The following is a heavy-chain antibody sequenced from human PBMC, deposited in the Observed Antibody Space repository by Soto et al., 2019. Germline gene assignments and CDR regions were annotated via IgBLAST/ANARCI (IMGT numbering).Heavy chain of an antibody. Sequence: PSETLSLTCNVSGGSIRSNYWSWIRQPAGKALEWIGRIYTSGTTNYNPSLKSRATMLIDTSKNQFSLILSSVTAADTGVYYCARDGASGFGMDVWGQGTTVTVSS. CDR3: ARDGASGFGMDV. J-gene: IGHJ6*02. CDR1: GGSIRSNY. V-gene: IGHV4-4*07. CDR2: IYTSGTT. D-gene: IGHD3-3*01.